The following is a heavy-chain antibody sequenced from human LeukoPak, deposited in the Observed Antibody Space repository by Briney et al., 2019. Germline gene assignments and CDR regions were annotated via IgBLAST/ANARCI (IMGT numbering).Heavy chain of an antibody. Sequence: SETVSLTCTVSGSSINNNFWTWIRQPPGKGLEWIGYIYSSGSANYNPSLKSRVIISGDTSKNQISLKLTSVTAADTAVYFCARHRDYYDTWGHGTLVTVPS. CDR1: GSSINNNF. CDR3: ARHRDYYDT. CDR2: IYSSGSA. D-gene: IGHD3-22*01. V-gene: IGHV4-59*08. J-gene: IGHJ4*01.